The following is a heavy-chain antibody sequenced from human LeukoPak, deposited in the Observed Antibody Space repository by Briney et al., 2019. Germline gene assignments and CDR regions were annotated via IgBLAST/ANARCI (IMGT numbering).Heavy chain of an antibody. CDR2: ISSSGSTV. Sequence: GGSLRLSCAASGFTFSSYEMNWVRQAPGKGLEWVSYISSSGSTVYYADSVKGRFTISRDNAKNSLYLQVNSLRAEDTAVYYCAELGITMIGGVWGKGAAVTISS. J-gene: IGHJ6*04. D-gene: IGHD3-10*02. CDR3: AELGITMIGGV. V-gene: IGHV3-48*03. CDR1: GFTFSSYE.